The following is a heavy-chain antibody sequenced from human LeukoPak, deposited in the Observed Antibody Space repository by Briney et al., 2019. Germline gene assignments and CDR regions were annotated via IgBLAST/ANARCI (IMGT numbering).Heavy chain of an antibody. J-gene: IGHJ4*02. V-gene: IGHV3-23*01. CDR2: VDSTGVYT. Sequence: GGSLSLSCAASGLIFSNKAMSWVRQAPGKGLEWIAAVDSTGVYTWYADSVKGRFIISRDNSVNMLYLRMNSLTAADTAMYYCASGSAGGRPYYFDYWGQGSLVTVSS. CDR3: ASGSAGGRPYYFDY. D-gene: IGHD2-15*01. CDR1: GLIFSNKA.